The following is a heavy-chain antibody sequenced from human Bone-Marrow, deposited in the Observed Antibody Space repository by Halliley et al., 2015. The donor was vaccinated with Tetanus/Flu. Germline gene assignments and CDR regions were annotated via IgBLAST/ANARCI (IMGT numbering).Heavy chain of an antibody. CDR3: ARGTSRSLFDY. V-gene: IGHV3-21*01. CDR2: ISTSSSFL. D-gene: IGHD2-2*01. Sequence: EGVSSISTSSSFLYYADSVKGRFPIPRDNTENSLFLQMNSLREEDTAVYYCARGTSRSLFDYWGQGTLVTVSS. J-gene: IGHJ4*02.